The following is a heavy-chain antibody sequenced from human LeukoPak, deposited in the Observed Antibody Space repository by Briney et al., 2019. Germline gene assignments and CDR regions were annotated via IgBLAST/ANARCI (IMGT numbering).Heavy chain of an antibody. D-gene: IGHD2-2*01. V-gene: IGHV3-21*04. CDR1: GFTFSSYS. CDR3: AKDRVPATAKSTYYFDY. Sequence: GGSLRLSCAASGFTFSSYSMNWVRLAPGKGLEWVSSISSSSSYIYYADSVKGRFTISRDNAKNSLYLQMNSLRAEDTAVYYCAKDRVPATAKSTYYFDYWGQGTLVTVSS. CDR2: ISSSSSYI. J-gene: IGHJ4*02.